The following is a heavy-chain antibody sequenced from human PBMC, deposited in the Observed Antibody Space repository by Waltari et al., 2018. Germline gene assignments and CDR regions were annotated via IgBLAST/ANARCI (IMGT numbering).Heavy chain of an antibody. CDR3: TRSPGFGP. CDR2: IGNQGNTYAT. V-gene: IGHV3-73*02. J-gene: IGHJ5*02. CDR1: GFIFSGSP. Sequence: VQLVESGGGLVQPGGSLKLSCAASGFIFSGSPIHWVRQASGKGLEWVGRIGNQGNTYATVYTESVKGRFTISRDDSKNTAYLQMNSLKIEDTAFYYCTRSPGFGPWGQGTLVTVSS.